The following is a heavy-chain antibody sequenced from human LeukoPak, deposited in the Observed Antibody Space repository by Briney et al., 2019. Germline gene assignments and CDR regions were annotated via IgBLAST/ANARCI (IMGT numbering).Heavy chain of an antibody. CDR2: INPSGGST. D-gene: IGHD4-17*01. CDR1: GGTFSSYA. V-gene: IGHV1-46*01. Sequence: ASVKVSCKASGGTFSSYAISWVRQAPGQGLEWMGIINPSGGSTSYAQKFQGRVTMTRDTSTSTVYMELSSLRSEDTAVYYCARGPDAGYGDYLSHYYYYYYMDVWGKGTTVTVSS. J-gene: IGHJ6*03. CDR3: ARGPDAGYGDYLSHYYYYYYMDV.